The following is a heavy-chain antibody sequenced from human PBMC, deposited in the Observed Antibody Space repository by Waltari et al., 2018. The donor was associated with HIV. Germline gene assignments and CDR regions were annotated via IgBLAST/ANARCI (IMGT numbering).Heavy chain of an antibody. D-gene: IGHD7-27*01. J-gene: IGHJ2*01. CDR2: MYHSGST. CDR3: ARRSGEYWYFDL. V-gene: IGHV4-38-2*02. CDR1: GYSISSGSY. Sequence: QVQLQESGPGLVKPSETLSLPCTVSGYSISSGSYWGWIRQPPGKGLEWIGSMYHSGSTYYNPSLKSRVTMSVDTSKNQFSLKLSSVTAADTAVYYCARRSGEYWYFDLWGRGTLVTVSS.